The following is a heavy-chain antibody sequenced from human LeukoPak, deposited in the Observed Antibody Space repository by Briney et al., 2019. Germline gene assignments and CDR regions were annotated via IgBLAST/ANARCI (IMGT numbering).Heavy chain of an antibody. CDR1: GFAFSSYE. V-gene: IGHV3-48*03. J-gene: IGHJ4*02. CDR3: ARWLDY. D-gene: IGHD6-19*01. Sequence: GGSLRLSCAASGFAFSSYEMNWVRQAPGKGLEWVSYIGSGGSAINYADSVKGRFTISRDNAKNSLYLQMNSLRAEDTAVYYCARWLDYWGPGSLVTVSS. CDR2: IGSGGSAI.